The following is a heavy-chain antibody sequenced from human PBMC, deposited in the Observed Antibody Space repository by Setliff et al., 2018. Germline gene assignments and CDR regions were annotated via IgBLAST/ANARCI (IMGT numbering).Heavy chain of an antibody. Sequence: SETLSLTCSVSGESFSNNYWSWIRQTPGKGLEWIGESNHGGSTSYHPSLKSRLTMSVDTSKNQFSLKLTSVTAADTAVYYCRVWVDMIEVDSWAQGTLVTVSS. CDR3: RVWVDMIEVDS. V-gene: IGHV4-34*03. CDR1: GESFSNNY. D-gene: IGHD3-22*01. CDR2: SNHGGST. J-gene: IGHJ4*02.